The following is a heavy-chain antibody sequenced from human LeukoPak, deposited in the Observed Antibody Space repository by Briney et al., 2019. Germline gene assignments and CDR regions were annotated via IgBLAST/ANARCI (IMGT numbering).Heavy chain of an antibody. Sequence: GESLKISCKGSGYSFTSYWISWVRQMPGKRLEWMGRIDPSDSYTNYSPSFQGHVTISADKSISTAYLQWSSLKASDTAMYYCARRDRSGCSFDYWGQGTLVTVSS. V-gene: IGHV5-10-1*01. CDR1: GYSFTSYW. CDR3: ARRDRSGCSFDY. J-gene: IGHJ4*02. CDR2: IDPSDSYT. D-gene: IGHD6-19*01.